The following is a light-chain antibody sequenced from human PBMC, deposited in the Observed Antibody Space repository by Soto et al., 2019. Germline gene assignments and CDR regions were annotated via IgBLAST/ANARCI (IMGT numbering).Light chain of an antibody. CDR1: SSDVGGYNY. CDR2: DVS. V-gene: IGLV2-14*03. CDR3: SSYTSSSTLYV. Sequence: QSVLTQPASVSGSPGQSITISCTGTSSDVGGYNYVSWYQQLPGKAPKLIIYDVSNRPSGVSDRFSASKSANAASLTISGLQAEDEADYYCSSYTSSSTLYVFGTGTKLTVL. J-gene: IGLJ1*01.